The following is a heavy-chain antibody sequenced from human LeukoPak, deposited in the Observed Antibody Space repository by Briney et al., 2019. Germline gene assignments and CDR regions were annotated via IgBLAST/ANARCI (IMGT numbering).Heavy chain of an antibody. D-gene: IGHD4-17*01. J-gene: IGHJ3*02. CDR2: INPNSGGT. Sequence: GSVKVSCKASGYTFTGDYMHWVRQAPGQGVGWMGWINPNSGGTNYAQEFQGRATLTRDTSISTAYMELSRLRSDDTAVYYCARESFSTVTSATDAFDIWGQGTMVTVSS. CDR1: GYTFTGDY. V-gene: IGHV1-2*02. CDR3: ARESFSTVTSATDAFDI.